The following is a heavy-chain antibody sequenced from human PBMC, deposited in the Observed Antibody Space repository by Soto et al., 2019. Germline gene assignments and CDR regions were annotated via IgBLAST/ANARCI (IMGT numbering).Heavy chain of an antibody. Sequence: QVQLQQTGPRLVKPSQTLSLTCTVSGRPVSSGGYYWTWIRQFPGKGLEWIGYIYHIGSPSYNPSLKSRLSMSLDASKTQFSLNLPSVTAADTAIYYCVRDRALDSSGHWFDSWGQGTLVTVSS. CDR1: GRPVSSGGYY. V-gene: IGHV4-31*03. CDR2: IYHIGSP. CDR3: VRDRALDSSGHWFDS. J-gene: IGHJ5*01. D-gene: IGHD6-19*01.